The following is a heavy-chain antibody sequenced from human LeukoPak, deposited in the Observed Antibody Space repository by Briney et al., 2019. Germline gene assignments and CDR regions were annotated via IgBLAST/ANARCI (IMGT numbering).Heavy chain of an antibody. CDR2: ISAYNGNT. V-gene: IGHV1-18*01. D-gene: IGHD3-22*01. CDR3: ARVGPYYYDSSGYYRLPNWFDP. Sequence: ASVKVSCKASGYTFTSYGISWVRQAPGQGLEWMGWISAYNGNTNYAQKLQGRVTMTTDTSTSTAYMELRSLRSDDTAVYYCARVGPYYYDSSGYYRLPNWFDPWGQGTLVTVSS. J-gene: IGHJ5*02. CDR1: GYTFTSYG.